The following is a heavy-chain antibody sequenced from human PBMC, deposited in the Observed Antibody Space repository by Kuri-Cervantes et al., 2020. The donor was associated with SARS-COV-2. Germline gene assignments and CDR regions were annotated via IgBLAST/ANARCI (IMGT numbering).Heavy chain of an antibody. CDR1: GFTFSSYA. Sequence: GGSLRLSCAASGFTFSSYAMSWVRQAPGKGLEWVSAISGSGGSKYYADSVKGRFTISRDNSKNTLYLQMNSLRAEDTAVYYCARGRDFWSGYQDSYYYYYYMDVWGKGTTVTVSS. D-gene: IGHD3-3*01. V-gene: IGHV3-23*01. CDR2: ISGSGGSK. J-gene: IGHJ6*03. CDR3: ARGRDFWSGYQDSYYYYYYMDV.